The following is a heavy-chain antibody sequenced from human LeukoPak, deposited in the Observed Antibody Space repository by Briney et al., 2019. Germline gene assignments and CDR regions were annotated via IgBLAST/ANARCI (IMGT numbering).Heavy chain of an antibody. D-gene: IGHD1-14*01. CDR1: GFTFSSYR. V-gene: IGHV3-7*01. Sequence: GGSLRLSCAASGFTFSSYRMSWLRQAPGKGLEWVANIKQDGSEKYYVDSVKGRFTISRDNAKNSLYLQMNSLRAEDTAVYYCARATGGGHYFDYWGQGTLVTVSS. CDR2: IKQDGSEK. J-gene: IGHJ4*02. CDR3: ARATGGGHYFDY.